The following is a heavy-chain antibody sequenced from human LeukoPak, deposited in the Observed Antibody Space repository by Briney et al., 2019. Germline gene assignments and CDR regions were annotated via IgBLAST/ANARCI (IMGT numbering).Heavy chain of an antibody. V-gene: IGHV4-39*01. CDR3: AIPKGCSSTSCYFFDY. CDR2: IYYSGST. J-gene: IGHJ4*02. Sequence: PSETLSLTCTVSGGSISSSSYYWGWIRQPPGKGLEWIGSIYYSGSTYYNPSLKSRVTISVDTSKNQFSLKLSSVTAADTAVYYCAIPKGCSSTSCYFFDYWGQGTLVTVSS. D-gene: IGHD2-2*01. CDR1: GGSISSSSYY.